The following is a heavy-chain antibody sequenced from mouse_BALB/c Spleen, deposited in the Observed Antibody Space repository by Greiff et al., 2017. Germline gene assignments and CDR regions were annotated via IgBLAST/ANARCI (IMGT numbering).Heavy chain of an antibody. V-gene: IGHV3-8*02. J-gene: IGHJ4*01. CDR1: GDSITSCY. CDR3: ARWDEGYAMDY. CDR2: ISYSGST. Sequence: VQLQQSGPSLVKPSQTLSLTCSVTGDSITSCYWNWIRKFPGNKLEYMGYISYSGSTYYNPSLKSRISITRDTSKNQYYLQLNSVTTEDTATYYCARWDEGYAMDYWGQGTSVTVSS.